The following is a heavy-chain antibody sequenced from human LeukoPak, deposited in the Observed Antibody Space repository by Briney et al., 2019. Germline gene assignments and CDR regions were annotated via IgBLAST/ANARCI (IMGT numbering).Heavy chain of an antibody. CDR1: GGSISSGGYY. D-gene: IGHD3-22*01. V-gene: IGHV4-31*03. Sequence: PSQTLSLTCTVSGGSISSGGYYWSWLRQHPGTGLEWIGYIYYSGSTYYNPSLKSRVTISVDTSKNQFSLKLSSVTAADTAVYYCARDNDSSGYYFDYWGQGTLVTVSS. J-gene: IGHJ4*02. CDR2: IYYSGST. CDR3: ARDNDSSGYYFDY.